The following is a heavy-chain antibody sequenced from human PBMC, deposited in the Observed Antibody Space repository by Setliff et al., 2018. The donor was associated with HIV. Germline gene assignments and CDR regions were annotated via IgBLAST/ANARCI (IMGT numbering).Heavy chain of an antibody. CDR1: GYTFTDYY. Sequence: ASVKVSCKASGYTFTDYYMHWVQQAPGKGLEWMGRVDPEDGETIYAEKFQGRVTITADTSTDTAYMELSSLRSDDTAVYYCARRIAMAQSYYYYGMDVWGQGTTVTVSS. D-gene: IGHD5-18*01. CDR3: ARRIAMAQSYYYYGMDV. V-gene: IGHV1-69-2*01. CDR2: VDPEDGET. J-gene: IGHJ6*02.